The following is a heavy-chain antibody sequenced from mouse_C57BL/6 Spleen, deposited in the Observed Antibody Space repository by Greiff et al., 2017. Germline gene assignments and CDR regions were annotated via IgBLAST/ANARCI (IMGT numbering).Heavy chain of an antibody. J-gene: IGHJ1*03. CDR1: GYAFSSYW. CDR3: ARGYYGSSWYFDV. V-gene: IGHV1-80*01. Sequence: VQLQQSGAELVKPGASVKISCKASGYAFSSYWMNWVKQRPGKGLEWIGQIYPGDGDTNYNGKFKGKATLTADKSSSTAYMQLSSLTSEDSAVYFCARGYYGSSWYFDVGGTGTTVTVSS. D-gene: IGHD1-1*01. CDR2: IYPGDGDT.